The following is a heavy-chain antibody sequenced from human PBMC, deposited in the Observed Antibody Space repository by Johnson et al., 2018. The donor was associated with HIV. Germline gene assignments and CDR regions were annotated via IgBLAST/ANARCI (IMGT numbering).Heavy chain of an antibody. D-gene: IGHD1-1*01. CDR2: VKSIPAGGTA. CDR3: TTGLSWNDAFHI. CDR1: GFTFSDAW. Sequence: EAQLVESGGDLVTPGGSLRLSCAASGFTFSDAWMTWFRQPPGKGPEWVVRVKSIPAGGTADYAAPARGRFTISRDTSENTLYLQMNSLKTEDTALSYCTTGLSWNDAFHIWAQGTMVTVSS. J-gene: IGHJ3*02. V-gene: IGHV3-15*01.